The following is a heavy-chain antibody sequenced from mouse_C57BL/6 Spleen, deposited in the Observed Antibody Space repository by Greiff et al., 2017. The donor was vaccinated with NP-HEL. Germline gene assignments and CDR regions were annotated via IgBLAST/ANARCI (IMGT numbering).Heavy chain of an antibody. D-gene: IGHD2-4*01. J-gene: IGHJ4*01. CDR2: INPDGSST. V-gene: IGHV5-16*01. CDR1: GFTFSDYY. Sequence: EVLLLESEGGLVQPGSSMKLSCTASGFTFSDYYMAWVRQVPGKGLEWVANINPDGSSTYYLDTLKSRFIITTDNAKNILYLQMSSLKSEDTAASYCARCDYDNYYAMDYWGQGTSVTVSS. CDR3: ARCDYDNYYAMDY.